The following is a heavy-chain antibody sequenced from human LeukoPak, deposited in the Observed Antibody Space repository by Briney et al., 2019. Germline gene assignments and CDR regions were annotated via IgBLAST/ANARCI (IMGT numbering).Heavy chain of an antibody. J-gene: IGHJ5*02. CDR3: ARGQGYCSGGSCYRPFDP. V-gene: IGHV4-34*01. CDR2: INHSGST. Sequence: PSETLSLTYAVYGGSFSGYYWSWIRQPPGKGLEWIGEINHSGSTNYNPSLKSRVTISVDTSKNQFSLKLSSVTAADTAVYYCARGQGYCSGGSCYRPFDPWGQGTLVTVSS. CDR1: GGSFSGYY. D-gene: IGHD2-15*01.